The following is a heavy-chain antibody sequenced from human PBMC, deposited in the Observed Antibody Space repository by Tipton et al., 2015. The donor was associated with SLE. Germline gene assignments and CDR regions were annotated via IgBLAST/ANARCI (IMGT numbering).Heavy chain of an antibody. D-gene: IGHD3-22*01. CDR2: IYYSGTT. CDR3: ARPGTVTTKPGAFDI. CDR1: GGSISSSSYY. J-gene: IGHJ3*02. V-gene: IGHV4-39*01. Sequence: TLSLTCTVSGGSISSSSYYWGWIRQPPGKGLEWIGSIYYSGTTYFNPSLKSRVTMSVDRSKNQLSLNLHSMTATDTAVYYCARPGTVTTKPGAFDIWGQGTLVTVSS.